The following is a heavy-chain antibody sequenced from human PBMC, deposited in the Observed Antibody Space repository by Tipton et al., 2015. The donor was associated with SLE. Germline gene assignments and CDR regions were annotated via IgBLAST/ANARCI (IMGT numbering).Heavy chain of an antibody. V-gene: IGHV3-23*01. D-gene: IGHD1-26*01. J-gene: IGHJ4*02. Sequence: SLRLSCAASGFTFSSYAMSWVRRAPGKGLEWVSAISGSGGSTYYADSVKGRFTISRDNSKNTLYLQMNSLRAEGTAVYYCAKDRGSGSYPADYWGQGTLVTVSS. CDR1: GFTFSSYA. CDR2: ISGSGGST. CDR3: AKDRGSGSYPADY.